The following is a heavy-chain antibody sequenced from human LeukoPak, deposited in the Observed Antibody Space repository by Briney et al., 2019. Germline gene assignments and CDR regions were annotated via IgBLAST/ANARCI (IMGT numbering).Heavy chain of an antibody. V-gene: IGHV4-31*11. CDR3: ARDGGHYDILTGYYPPLHFDY. CDR2: IYYSGST. D-gene: IGHD3-9*01. CDR1: GGSFSGYY. J-gene: IGHJ4*02. Sequence: SETLSLTCAVYGGSFSGYYWSWIRQHPGKGLEWIGYIYYSGSTYYNPSLKSRVTISVDTSKNQFSLKLSSVTAADTAVYYCARDGGHYDILTGYYPPLHFDYWGQGTLVTVSS.